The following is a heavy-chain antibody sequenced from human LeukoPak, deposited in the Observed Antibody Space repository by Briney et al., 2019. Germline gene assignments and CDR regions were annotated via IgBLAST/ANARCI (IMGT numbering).Heavy chain of an antibody. V-gene: IGHV4-61*01. CDR3: AREGHCYYGMDV. CDR1: GGSVSSGSYY. CDR2: LYYSGST. Sequence: SETLSLTCTVSGGSVSSGSYYWSWIRQPPGKGLEWIGYLYYSGSTNYNPSLKSRVTISVDTSKNQFSLKLSSVTGADTAVYYCAREGHCYYGMDVWGQGTTVTVSS. J-gene: IGHJ6*02.